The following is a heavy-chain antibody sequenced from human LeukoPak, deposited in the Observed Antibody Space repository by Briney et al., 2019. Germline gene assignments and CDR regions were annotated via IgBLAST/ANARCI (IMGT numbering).Heavy chain of an antibody. J-gene: IGHJ4*02. CDR1: GFTFSSYD. CDR2: ISSSGSTT. Sequence: GGSLRPSCAASGFTFSSYDMNWVRQAPGKGLEWVSYISSSGSTTSHADSVKGRFTISRDNAKNSLYLQLNSLRAEDTAVYYCARGRQVVRVWGQGTLVTVSS. V-gene: IGHV3-48*03. D-gene: IGHD3-10*01. CDR3: ARGRQVVRV.